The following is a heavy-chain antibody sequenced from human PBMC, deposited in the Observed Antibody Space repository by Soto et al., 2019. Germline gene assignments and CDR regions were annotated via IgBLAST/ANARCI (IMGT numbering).Heavy chain of an antibody. V-gene: IGHV4-39*01. J-gene: IGHJ4*02. CDR3: ATFLVPARRHTEFAF. CDR1: GGSISTSSYY. D-gene: IGHD2-21*02. Sequence: PSETRWFTCTVGGGSISTSSYYWGWVRQPPGKGLDWIGNIYYSGTTYYNPSLKRRVTISVRTCNNQFSLNLNTVPPSDTAVYHCATFLVPARRHTEFAFWGPGTLVTVSA. CDR2: IYYSGTT.